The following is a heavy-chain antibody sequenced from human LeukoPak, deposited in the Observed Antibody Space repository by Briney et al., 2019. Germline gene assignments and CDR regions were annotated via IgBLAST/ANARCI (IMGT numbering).Heavy chain of an antibody. CDR1: GGSISGYY. CDR2: IYYSGST. J-gene: IGHJ4*02. D-gene: IGHD6-19*01. V-gene: IGHV4-59*08. CDR3: ASTEIAVAGTLDY. Sequence: SETLSLTSTVSGGSISGYYWSWIRQPPGKGLEWIGYIYYSGSTNYNPSLRSRVTISVDTSKNQFSLKLSSVTAADTAVYYCASTEIAVAGTLDYWGQGTLVTVSS.